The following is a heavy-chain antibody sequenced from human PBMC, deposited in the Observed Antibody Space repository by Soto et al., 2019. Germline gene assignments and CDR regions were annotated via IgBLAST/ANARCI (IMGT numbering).Heavy chain of an antibody. CDR2: ISYDGSNK. V-gene: IGHV3-30-3*01. CDR3: SIDFDY. J-gene: IGHJ4*02. CDR1: VFTFSSYA. Sequence: QVQLVESGGGVVQPGRSLRLSCAASVFTFSSYAMHWVRQAPGKGLEWVAVISYDGSNKYYADSVKGRFTISRDNSKNTLYLQMNSLRAEDTAVYYCSIDFDYWGQGTLVTVSS.